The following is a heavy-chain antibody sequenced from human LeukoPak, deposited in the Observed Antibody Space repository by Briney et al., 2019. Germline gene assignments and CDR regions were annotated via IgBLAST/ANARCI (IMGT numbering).Heavy chain of an antibody. V-gene: IGHV4-59*12. J-gene: IGHJ4*02. Sequence: PSETLSLTCTVSGGSISSYYWSWIRQPPGKGLEWIGYIYYSGSTNYNPSLKSRVTISVDTSKNQFSLKLSSVTAADTAVYYCARDQGFDYVWGSYRYYDYWGQGTLVIVSS. CDR2: IYYSGST. D-gene: IGHD3-16*02. CDR3: ARDQGFDYVWGSYRYYDY. CDR1: GGSISSYY.